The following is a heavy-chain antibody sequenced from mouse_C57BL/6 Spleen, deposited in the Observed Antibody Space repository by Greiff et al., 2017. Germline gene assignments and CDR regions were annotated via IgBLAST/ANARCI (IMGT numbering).Heavy chain of an antibody. CDR2: IDPSDSYT. CDR1: GYTFTSYW. V-gene: IGHV1-50*01. CDR3: ARGGGGAMDY. J-gene: IGHJ4*01. Sequence: VQLQQSGAELVKPGASVKLSCKASGYTFTSYWMQWVKQRPGQGLEWIGEIDPSDSYTNYNQKFKGKATLTVDTSSSTADMQLSSLTSGDSAVYYGARGGGGAMDYWGQGTSVTVSS.